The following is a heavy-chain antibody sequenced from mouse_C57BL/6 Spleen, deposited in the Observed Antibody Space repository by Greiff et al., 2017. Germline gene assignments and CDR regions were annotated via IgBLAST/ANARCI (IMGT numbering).Heavy chain of an antibody. CDR3: ARSGTTVPYYFDY. CDR2: IDPSDSYT. J-gene: IGHJ2*01. CDR1: GYTFTSYW. D-gene: IGHD1-1*01. Sequence: VQLQQPGAELVMPGASVKLSCKASGYTFTSYWMHWVKQRPGQGLEWIGEIDPSDSYTNYNQKFKGKSTLTVDKSSSTAYMQLSSLTSEDSAVYYCARSGTTVPYYFDYWGQGTTLTVSS. V-gene: IGHV1-69*01.